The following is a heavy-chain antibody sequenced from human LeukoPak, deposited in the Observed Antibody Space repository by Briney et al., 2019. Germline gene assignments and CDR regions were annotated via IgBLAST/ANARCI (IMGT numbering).Heavy chain of an antibody. Sequence: GGSLRLSCAASGFTFSDYYMSWIRQAPGKGLEWVSYISSSSSYTNYADSVKGRFTISRDNAKNSLYLQMNSLRAEDTAVYYCARGGVVVPAPMPRYYGMDVWGKGTTVTVSS. CDR2: ISSSSSYT. CDR1: GFTFSDYY. J-gene: IGHJ6*04. CDR3: ARGGVVVPAPMPRYYGMDV. V-gene: IGHV3-11*06. D-gene: IGHD2-2*01.